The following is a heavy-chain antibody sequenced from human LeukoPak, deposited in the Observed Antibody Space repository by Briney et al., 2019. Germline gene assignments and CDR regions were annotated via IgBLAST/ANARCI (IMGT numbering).Heavy chain of an antibody. CDR3: ARVGSSAWYGGIDY. D-gene: IGHD6-19*01. CDR1: GYTFTIYY. V-gene: IGHV3-21*01. J-gene: IGHJ4*02. Sequence: GASLKLSCTASGYTFTIYYMHWVRQAPGHGLEFISSISTSGSYISYADSVKGRFTISRDNAKNSLDLQMNSLRAEDTAVYYCARVGSSAWYGGIDYWGQGTLVTVSP. CDR2: ISTSGSYI.